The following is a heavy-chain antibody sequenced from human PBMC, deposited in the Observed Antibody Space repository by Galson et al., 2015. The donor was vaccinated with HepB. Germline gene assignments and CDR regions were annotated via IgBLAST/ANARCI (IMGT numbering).Heavy chain of an antibody. V-gene: IGHV3-30*18. CDR1: GFTFSSYA. CDR3: AKVPVAGTGSLDH. D-gene: IGHD6-19*01. Sequence: SLRLSCAASGFTFSSYAMSWVRQAPGKGLEWVAVISYDGSNKYYADSVKGRFTISRDNSKNTLYLQMNSLRAEDTAVYYCAKVPVAGTGSLDHWGQGTLVTVSS. J-gene: IGHJ4*02. CDR2: ISYDGSNK.